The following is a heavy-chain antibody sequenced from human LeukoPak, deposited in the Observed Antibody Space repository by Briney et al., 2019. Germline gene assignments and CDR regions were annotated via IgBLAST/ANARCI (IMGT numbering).Heavy chain of an antibody. V-gene: IGHV1-69*05. CDR3: ARGGGPYASTGFFAGPYDF. Sequence: SVKVSCKASGDTFSTNVISWVRQAPGQGLGWMGGLIPLFGTAHYAQKLQGRVTITTDESTSTAYMVLSSLRSDDTAVYYCARGGGPYASTGFFAGPYDFWGQGTLVSVSS. J-gene: IGHJ4*02. CDR1: GDTFSTNV. D-gene: IGHD2-2*01. CDR2: LIPLFGTA.